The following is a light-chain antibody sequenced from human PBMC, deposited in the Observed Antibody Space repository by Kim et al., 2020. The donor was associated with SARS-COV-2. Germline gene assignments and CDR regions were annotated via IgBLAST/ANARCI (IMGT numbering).Light chain of an antibody. CDR2: AAS. Sequence: DIQMTQSPSSLSASVGDRVTITCRTSQDIGNSLNWYQQKPGTAPRLLIYAASNLQNGLPSRFTSGGSGTAFTLTINSLQPEDFATYYCKQGHTSPRTFGPGTKVDIK. V-gene: IGKV1-39*01. CDR1: QDIGNS. J-gene: IGKJ3*01. CDR3: KQGHTSPRT.